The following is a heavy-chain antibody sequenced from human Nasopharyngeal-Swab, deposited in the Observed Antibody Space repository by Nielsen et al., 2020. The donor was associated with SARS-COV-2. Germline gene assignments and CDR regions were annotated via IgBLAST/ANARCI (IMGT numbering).Heavy chain of an antibody. Sequence: GESLKISCAASGFTFSSYAMSWVRQAPGKGLAWVSSISGSGGSTYYADSVRGRFTISRDNSKNTLYLQMNSLRAEDTAVYYCAKPATTGTSYFDYWGQGTLVTVSS. CDR2: ISGSGGST. CDR3: AKPATTGTSYFDY. V-gene: IGHV3-23*01. D-gene: IGHD1-1*01. J-gene: IGHJ4*02. CDR1: GFTFSSYA.